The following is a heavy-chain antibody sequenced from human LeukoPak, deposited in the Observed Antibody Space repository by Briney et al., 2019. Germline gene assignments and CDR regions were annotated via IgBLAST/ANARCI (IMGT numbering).Heavy chain of an antibody. CDR1: GGSISSSSYY. V-gene: IGHV4-39*07. Sequence: SETLSLTCTVSGGSISSSSYYWGWIRQPPGKGLEWIGSIYYSGSTYYNPSLKSRVTISVDTSKNQFSLQLNSVTPEDTAVYYCARGFAQIAPGAFDIWGQGTTVTVSS. CDR3: ARGFAQIAPGAFDI. D-gene: IGHD2-21*01. J-gene: IGHJ3*02. CDR2: IYYSGST.